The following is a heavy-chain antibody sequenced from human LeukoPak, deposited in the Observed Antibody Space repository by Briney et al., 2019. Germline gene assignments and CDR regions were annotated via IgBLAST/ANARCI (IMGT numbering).Heavy chain of an antibody. Sequence: GASVKVSCKASGYTFTYYTMNWVRQAPGQGLEWIEWINTNTGNPTYAQGFTGRFVFSLDTSVSTAFLQISSLKAADTAVYYCVRNGIYPLIYYDYWGQGTLVTVSS. CDR2: INTNTGNP. CDR3: VRNGIYPLIYYDY. J-gene: IGHJ4*02. D-gene: IGHD5-12*01. CDR1: GYTFTYYT. V-gene: IGHV7-4-1*02.